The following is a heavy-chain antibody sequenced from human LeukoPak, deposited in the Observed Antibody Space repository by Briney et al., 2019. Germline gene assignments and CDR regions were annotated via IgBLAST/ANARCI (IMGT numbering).Heavy chain of an antibody. D-gene: IGHD1-26*01. J-gene: IGHJ4*02. CDR3: ARDGFKTSVGATSSSDY. Sequence: PSETLSLTCTVSGGSISSSSYYWGWIRHPPGKGLEWIGSIYYSGSTYYNPSLKSRVTISVDTSKNQFSLRLSSVTAADTAVYYCARDGFKTSVGATSSSDYWGQGTLVTVSS. CDR2: IYYSGST. CDR1: GGSISSSSYY. V-gene: IGHV4-39*07.